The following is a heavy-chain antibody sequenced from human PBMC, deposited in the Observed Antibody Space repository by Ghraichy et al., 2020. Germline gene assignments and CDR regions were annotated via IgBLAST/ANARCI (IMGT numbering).Heavy chain of an antibody. J-gene: IGHJ5*02. V-gene: IGHV1-3*04. CDR2: VNTGNGNT. D-gene: IGHD2-8*01. CDR1: GYPFTTYA. Sequence: ASVKVSCKASGYPFTTYAIHWVRQAPGQRLEWMGWVNTGNGNTKYSQNFQGRVTMTRDTSASTAYMELSSLRSEDTAVYYCARDYSSCRNGVCFLNWFDPWGQGTLVTVSS. CDR3: ARDYSSCRNGVCFLNWFDP.